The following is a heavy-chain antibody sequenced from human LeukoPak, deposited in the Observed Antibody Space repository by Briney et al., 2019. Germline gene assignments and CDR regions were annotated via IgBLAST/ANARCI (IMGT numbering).Heavy chain of an antibody. J-gene: IGHJ5*02. CDR3: ARDQGYCSSTSCYFGINWFDP. D-gene: IGHD2-2*01. Sequence: PSETLSLTCTVSGGSISSSSYYWGWIRQPPGKGLEWIGSIYYSGSTYYNPSLKSRVTISVDTSKNQLSLKLSSVTAADTAVYYCARDQGYCSSTSCYFGINWFDPWGQGTLVTVSS. CDR2: IYYSGST. V-gene: IGHV4-39*07. CDR1: GGSISSSSYY.